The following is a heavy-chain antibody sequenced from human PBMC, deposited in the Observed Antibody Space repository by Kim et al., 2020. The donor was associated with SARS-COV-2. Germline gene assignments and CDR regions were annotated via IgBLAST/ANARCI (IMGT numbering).Heavy chain of an antibody. CDR3: CGGIYCSGGSCYYYYGMDV. J-gene: IGHJ6*02. V-gene: IGHV3-49*04. CDR2: IRSKAYGGTT. Sequence: GGSLRLSCTASGFTFGDYAMSWVRQAPGKGLEWVGFIRSKAYGGTTEYAASVKGRFTISRDDSKSIAYLQMNSLKTEDTAVYYCCGGIYCSGGSCYYYYGMDVWGQGTTVTVSS. CDR1: GFTFGDYA. D-gene: IGHD2-15*01.